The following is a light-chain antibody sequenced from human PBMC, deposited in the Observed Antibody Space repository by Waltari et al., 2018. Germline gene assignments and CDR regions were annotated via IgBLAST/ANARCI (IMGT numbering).Light chain of an antibody. J-gene: IGKJ1*01. CDR2: AAS. CDR1: QSISRY. V-gene: IGKV3-20*01. CDR3: QNHERLPAM. Sequence: SCRASQSISRYLALYHQKPGQAPRLLIYAASSRATGIPDRFSGSGSGTDFSLTISRLEPEDFAVYYCQNHERLPAMFGQGTKVEI.